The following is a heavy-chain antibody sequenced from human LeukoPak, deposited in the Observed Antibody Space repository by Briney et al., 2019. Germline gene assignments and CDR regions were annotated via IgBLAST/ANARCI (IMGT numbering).Heavy chain of an antibody. J-gene: IGHJ5*02. D-gene: IGHD2-2*01. CDR1: GGSISSSSYY. V-gene: IGHV4-39*07. Sequence: SETLSLTCTVSGGSISSSSYYWGWIRHPPGKGLEWIGSIYYSGSTYYNPSLKSRVTISVDTSKNQFSLKLSSVTAADTAVYYCARGVGYCSSTSCYDWFDPWGQGTLVTVSS. CDR2: IYYSGST. CDR3: ARGVGYCSSTSCYDWFDP.